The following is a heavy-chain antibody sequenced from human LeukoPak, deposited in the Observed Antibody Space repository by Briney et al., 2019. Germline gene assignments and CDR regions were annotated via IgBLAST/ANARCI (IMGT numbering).Heavy chain of an antibody. V-gene: IGHV3-11*06. D-gene: IGHD6-19*01. Sequence: PGGSLRLSCAASGFTFSDYYMSWIRQAPGKGLEWVSSISSSSSYIYYADSVKGRFTISRDNSKNTLYLQMNSLRAEDTAVYYCAKIFYSSGWSFGMDVWGQGTTVTVSS. CDR2: ISSSSSYI. CDR1: GFTFSDYY. J-gene: IGHJ6*02. CDR3: AKIFYSSGWSFGMDV.